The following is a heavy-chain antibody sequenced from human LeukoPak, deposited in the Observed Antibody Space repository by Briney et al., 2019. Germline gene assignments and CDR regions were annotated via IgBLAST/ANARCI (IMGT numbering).Heavy chain of an antibody. CDR1: GGTFSSYA. J-gene: IGHJ6*02. CDR2: IIPILGIA. V-gene: IGHV1-69*04. D-gene: IGHD5-12*01. CDR3: ASDIYSGYDYYYGMDV. Sequence: SVKVSCKASGGTFSSYAISWVRQAPGQGLEWMGRIIPILGIANYAQKFQGRVTITADKSTSTAYMELSSLRSEDTAVYYCASDIYSGYDYYYGMDVWGQGTTVTVSS.